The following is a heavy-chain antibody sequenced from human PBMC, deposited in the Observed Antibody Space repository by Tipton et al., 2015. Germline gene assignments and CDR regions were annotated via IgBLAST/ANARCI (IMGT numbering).Heavy chain of an antibody. Sequence: SLRLSCEASGFMFSSYVMSWVRQAPGKGLEWLSYISSSGSNINDADSVRGRFTISRDNAKNSLYLQMSRLRAEDTAVYYCARENRFGGRGYFDHWGRGTPVSVSS. CDR3: ARENRFGGRGYFDH. CDR1: GFMFSSYV. CDR2: ISSSGSNI. J-gene: IGHJ4*02. V-gene: IGHV3-48*03. D-gene: IGHD2-15*01.